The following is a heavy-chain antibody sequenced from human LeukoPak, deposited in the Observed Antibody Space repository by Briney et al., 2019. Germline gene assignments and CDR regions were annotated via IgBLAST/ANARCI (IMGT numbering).Heavy chain of an antibody. CDR1: GLTFDDHA. CDR3: AKDVGGRWPLYYFDY. CDR2: ISWNSGTI. D-gene: IGHD2-21*02. J-gene: IGHJ4*02. V-gene: IGHV3-9*01. Sequence: GGSLRLSCAASGLTFDDHAMHWVRQAPGQGLQWVSGISWNSGTIAYADSVKGRFTISRDNAKNSLNLQMNGLRPEDTAVYYCAKDVGGRWPLYYFDYWGQGTLVTVSS.